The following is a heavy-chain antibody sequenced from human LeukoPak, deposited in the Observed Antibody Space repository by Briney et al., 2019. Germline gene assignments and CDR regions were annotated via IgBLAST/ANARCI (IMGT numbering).Heavy chain of an antibody. J-gene: IGHJ6*02. Sequence: GSSVKVSCKASGGTFSSYAISWVRQAPGQGLEWMGRIIPILGIANYAQKFQGRVTITADESTSTAYMELSSLGSDDTAVYYCARAPGSSWYPVVWGQGTTITVSS. CDR2: IIPILGIA. CDR3: ARAPGSSWYPVV. CDR1: GGTFSSYA. V-gene: IGHV1-69*04. D-gene: IGHD6-13*01.